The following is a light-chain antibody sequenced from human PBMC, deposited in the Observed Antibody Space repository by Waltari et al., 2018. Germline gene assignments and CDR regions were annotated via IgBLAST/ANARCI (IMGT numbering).Light chain of an antibody. J-gene: IGKJ3*01. CDR1: LGINTF. CDR2: AAS. V-gene: IGKV1-9*01. Sequence: DIQLTQSPSFLSASIGDRVTITCRASLGINTFLVWYQQKPGKAPKLLIYAASTLENWVPSRFSGSGSGTDFTLTISSLQPEDFATYYCQQLNDYPFTFGPGTKVDIK. CDR3: QQLNDYPFT.